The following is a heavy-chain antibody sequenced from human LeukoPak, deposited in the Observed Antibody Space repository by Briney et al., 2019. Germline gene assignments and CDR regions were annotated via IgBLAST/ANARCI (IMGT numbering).Heavy chain of an antibody. Sequence: GGSLRLSCAASGFTFSGYGMNWVRQAPGKGLEWVSYISRGSDDIKYADSVRGRFTISRDNAKNSLSLQMNSLRADDTAVYCCARDPHSGLTRFWGGQGTLVTVSS. V-gene: IGHV3-48*01. CDR3: ARDPHSGLTRFW. D-gene: IGHD3-16*01. J-gene: IGHJ4*02. CDR2: ISRGSDDI. CDR1: GFTFSGYG.